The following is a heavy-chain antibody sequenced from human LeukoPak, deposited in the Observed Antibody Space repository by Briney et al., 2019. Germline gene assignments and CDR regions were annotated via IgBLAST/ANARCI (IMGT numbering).Heavy chain of an antibody. J-gene: IGHJ4*02. Sequence: GGSLRLSCAASGFTFSSYWMHWVRQAPGKGLVWVSRINTDGSSTSYADSVKGRFTISRDNAKNTLYLQMNSLRAEDTAVYYCARAGRGGDFWSGYYSAVDYWGQGTLVTVSS. CDR2: INTDGSST. V-gene: IGHV3-74*01. CDR3: ARAGRGGDFWSGYYSAVDY. CDR1: GFTFSSYW. D-gene: IGHD3-3*01.